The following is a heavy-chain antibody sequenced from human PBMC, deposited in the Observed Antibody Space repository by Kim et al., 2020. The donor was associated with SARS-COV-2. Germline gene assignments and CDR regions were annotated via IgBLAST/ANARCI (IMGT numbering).Heavy chain of an antibody. CDR1: GYTFTSYG. CDR2: ISAYNGNT. V-gene: IGHV1-18*01. J-gene: IGHJ6*02. D-gene: IGHD3-10*01. CDR3: ARGTYYYGSGYVMDV. Sequence: ASVKVSCKASGYTFTSYGISWVRQAPGQGLEWMGWISAYNGNTNYAQKLQGRVTMTTDTSTSTAYMELRSLRSDDTAVYYCARGTYYYGSGYVMDVWGQGTTVTVSS.